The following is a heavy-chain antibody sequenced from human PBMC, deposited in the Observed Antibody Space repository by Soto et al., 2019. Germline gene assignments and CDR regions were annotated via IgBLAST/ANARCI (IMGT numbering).Heavy chain of an antibody. Sequence: QVQLVQSGAEVKKPGASVKVSCKASGYTFTSYYMHWVRQAPGQGLEWMGIINPSGGSTSYAQKFQGRVTMTRDTATSTVYMELSSLRSEDTAVYYCATLSVTPRGWYPARVFDYWGQGTLVTVSS. CDR1: GYTFTSYY. CDR3: ATLSVTPRGWYPARVFDY. J-gene: IGHJ4*02. CDR2: INPSGGST. V-gene: IGHV1-46*01. D-gene: IGHD6-19*01.